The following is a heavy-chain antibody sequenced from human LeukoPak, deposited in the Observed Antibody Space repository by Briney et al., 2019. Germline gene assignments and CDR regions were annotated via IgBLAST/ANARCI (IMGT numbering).Heavy chain of an antibody. CDR2: IYNSGST. D-gene: IGHD6-13*01. V-gene: IGHV4-59*01. Sequence: SGTLSLTCSVSGGSISSYYWSWIRQPPAKGLEWIGYIYNSGSTNYNPSLKSRLTISVDTSKNQFSLKLSSVTAADTAVYYCASHPGYDWFGPWGQGILVIVSS. CDR1: GGSISSYY. CDR3: ASHPGYDWFGP. J-gene: IGHJ5*02.